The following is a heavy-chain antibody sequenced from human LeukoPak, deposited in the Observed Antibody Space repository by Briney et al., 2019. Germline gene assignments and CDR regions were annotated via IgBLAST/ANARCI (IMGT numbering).Heavy chain of an antibody. CDR3: ARVLLWFGESHYFDY. D-gene: IGHD3-10*01. CDR2: IYYSGST. Sequence: SETLSLTCTVSGGSISSSSYYWGWIRQPPGKGLEWIGSIYYSGSTYYNPSLKSRVTISVDTSKNQFSLKLSSVTAADTAVYYCARVLLWFGESHYFDYWGQGTLVTVSS. V-gene: IGHV4-39*07. J-gene: IGHJ4*02. CDR1: GGSISSSSYY.